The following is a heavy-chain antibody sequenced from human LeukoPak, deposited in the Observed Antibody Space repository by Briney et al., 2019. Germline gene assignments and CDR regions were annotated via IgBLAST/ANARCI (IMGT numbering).Heavy chain of an antibody. Sequence: PSETLSLTFTVSGGSISSYYWSWIRQPAGKGLEWIGRIYTSGSTNYNPSLKSRVTMSVDTSKNQFSLKLSSVTAADTAVYYCARDCSSTSCYTGLDYWGQGTLVTVSS. CDR3: ARDCSSTSCYTGLDY. CDR2: IYTSGST. CDR1: GGSISSYY. V-gene: IGHV4-4*07. J-gene: IGHJ4*02. D-gene: IGHD2-2*02.